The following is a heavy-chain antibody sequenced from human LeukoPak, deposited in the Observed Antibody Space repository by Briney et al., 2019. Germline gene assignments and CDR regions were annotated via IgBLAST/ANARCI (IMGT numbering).Heavy chain of an antibody. Sequence: GASVKVFCKASGYTFTSYDINWVRQATGQGLEWMGWMNPNSGNTGYARKFQGRVTMTRNTSISTAYMELSSLRSEDTAVYYCARGQYYYDSSGSFPFDYWGQGTLVAVSS. J-gene: IGHJ4*02. CDR3: ARGQYYYDSSGSFPFDY. CDR1: GYTFTSYD. CDR2: MNPNSGNT. V-gene: IGHV1-8*01. D-gene: IGHD3-22*01.